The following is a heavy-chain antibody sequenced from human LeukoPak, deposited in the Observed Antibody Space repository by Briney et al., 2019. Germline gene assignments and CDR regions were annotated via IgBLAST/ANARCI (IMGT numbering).Heavy chain of an antibody. Sequence: GGSLRLSCAASGFTFSSYAMHWVRQAPGKGLEWVAVISYDGSNKYYADSVKGRFTISRDNSKNTLYLQMDSLRAEDTALYYCAKEVVMTTAPFGYSFDSWGQGTLVTVSS. CDR2: ISYDGSNK. CDR1: GFTFSSYA. CDR3: AKEVVMTTAPFGYSFDS. J-gene: IGHJ4*02. V-gene: IGHV3-30*04. D-gene: IGHD3-22*01.